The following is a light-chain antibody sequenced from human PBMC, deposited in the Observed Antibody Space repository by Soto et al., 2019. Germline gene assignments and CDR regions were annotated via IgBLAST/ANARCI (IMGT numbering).Light chain of an antibody. V-gene: IGKV1-39*01. CDR2: SAS. J-gene: IGKJ1*01. Sequence: DIQVTQSPSSLSASVGDSVIITCRTSQTICTFLNGYQQKPGKVPNLLISSASSLHTGVPSRFSASGSGTAFTLTISSLQPEDFATYYCHQSYLMWTFGQGTKV. CDR1: QTICTF. CDR3: HQSYLMWT.